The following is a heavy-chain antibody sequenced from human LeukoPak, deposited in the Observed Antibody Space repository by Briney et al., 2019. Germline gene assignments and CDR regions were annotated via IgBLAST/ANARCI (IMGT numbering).Heavy chain of an antibody. V-gene: IGHV1-8*01. D-gene: IGHD5-24*01. CDR1: GYTFTSYD. Sequence: ASVKVSCKASGYTFTSYDINWVRQATGQGLEWMGWMNPNSGNTGYAQKFQGRVTMTRNTSISTAYMELSSVTAADTAVYYCARPLIAGGYNFPDAFDIWGQGTMVTVSS. CDR3: ARPLIAGGYNFPDAFDI. J-gene: IGHJ3*02. CDR2: MNPNSGNT.